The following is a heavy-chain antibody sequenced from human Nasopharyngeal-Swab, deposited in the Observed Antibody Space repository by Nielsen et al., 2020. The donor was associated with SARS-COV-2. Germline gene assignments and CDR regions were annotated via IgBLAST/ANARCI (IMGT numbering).Heavy chain of an antibody. D-gene: IGHD5-18*01. V-gene: IGHV1-18*01. CDR3: ARTVTTGYSFEI. J-gene: IGHJ4*02. Sequence: WGRQAPGQGLEWMGWISTYNGDTNNAQKFQGRVAMTTDTSTSTAYMELRSLRTDDTAVYYCARTVTTGYSFEIWGQGTLVTVSS. CDR2: ISTYNGDT.